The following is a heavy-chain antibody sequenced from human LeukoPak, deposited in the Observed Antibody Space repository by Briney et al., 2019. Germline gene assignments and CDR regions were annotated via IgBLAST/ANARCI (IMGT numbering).Heavy chain of an antibody. CDR1: GFIFSSYP. V-gene: IGHV3-64*01. Sequence: GGSLRLSCVASGFIFSSYPMHWVRQAPGKGLEYVSVVSGDGGTTYYKKSVKGRFTISRDNSKNTLYLQMGSLREEDMAVYYCAREEPAGSTDYWGQGTLVTVSS. CDR3: AREEPAGSTDY. CDR2: VSGDGGTT. D-gene: IGHD1-14*01. J-gene: IGHJ4*02.